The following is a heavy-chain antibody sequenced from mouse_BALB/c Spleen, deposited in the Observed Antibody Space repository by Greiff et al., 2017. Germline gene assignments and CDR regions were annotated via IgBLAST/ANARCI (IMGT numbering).Heavy chain of an antibody. CDR2: ISSGGSYT. J-gene: IGHJ2*01. CDR3: TRDRRDDYDYFDY. Sequence: EVQLVESGGGLVKPGGSLKLSCAASGFTFSSYTMSWVRQTPEKRLEWVATISSGGSYTYYPDSVKGRFTISRDNAKNTLYLQMSSLKSEDTAMYYCTRDRRDDYDYFDYWGQGTTLTVSS. D-gene: IGHD2-4*01. V-gene: IGHV5-6-4*01. CDR1: GFTFSSYT.